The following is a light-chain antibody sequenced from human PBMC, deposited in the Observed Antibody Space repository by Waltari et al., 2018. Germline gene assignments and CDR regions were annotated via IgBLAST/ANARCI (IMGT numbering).Light chain of an antibody. J-gene: IGKJ1*01. CDR2: AAS. Sequence: EVVLTQSPGTLSLSPGERATPSCRASQSVSKYLAWYQQRPGQAPRLRIYAASTRATGIPDRFSGSGYGTDFSLTISRLEPEDFAVYYCQNHERLPAKFGQGTKVEIK. CDR1: QSVSKY. CDR3: QNHERLPAK. V-gene: IGKV3-20*01.